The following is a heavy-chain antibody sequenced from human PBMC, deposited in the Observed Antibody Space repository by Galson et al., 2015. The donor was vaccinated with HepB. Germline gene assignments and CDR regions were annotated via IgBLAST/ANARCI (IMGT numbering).Heavy chain of an antibody. CDR2: ISWNSGSI. Sequence: SLRLSCAASGFTFDDYAMHWVRHAPGKGLEWVSGISWNSGSIGYADSVKGRFTISRDNAKNSLYLQMNSLRAEDTALYYCATSQYQLLFSYWGQGTLFTVSS. CDR1: GFTFDDYA. V-gene: IGHV3-9*01. J-gene: IGHJ4*02. D-gene: IGHD2-2*01. CDR3: ATSQYQLLFSY.